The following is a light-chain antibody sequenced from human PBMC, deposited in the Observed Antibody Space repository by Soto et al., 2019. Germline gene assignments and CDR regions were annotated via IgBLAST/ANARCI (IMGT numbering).Light chain of an antibody. V-gene: IGLV2-14*01. Sequence: QLVLTQPASVSGSPGQSITISCTGTSSDVGGYNYVSWYQQHPGKAPKLMIYEVTNRPSGVSNRFSGSKSGNTASLTISGLQAEDEGDYYCSSYTSSTTLAFGGGTKVTVL. CDR1: SSDVGGYNY. J-gene: IGLJ2*01. CDR2: EVT. CDR3: SSYTSSTTLA.